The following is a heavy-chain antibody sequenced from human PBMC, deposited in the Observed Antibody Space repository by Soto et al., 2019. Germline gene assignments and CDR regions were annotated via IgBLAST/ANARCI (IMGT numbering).Heavy chain of an antibody. J-gene: IGHJ5*02. D-gene: IGHD7-27*01. V-gene: IGHV3-30-3*01. CDR1: GFIFTSYA. CDR3: ARVSGLWAFEL. Sequence: QVQLVESGGGVVQPGRSLRLSCAASGFIFTSYAMHWVRQAPGKGLEWVAFISYDGNNKYYADSVKGRFTISRDNSKNLLYLQMNSLRAEDTAVYYCARVSGLWAFELWGQGTLVTVSS. CDR2: ISYDGNNK.